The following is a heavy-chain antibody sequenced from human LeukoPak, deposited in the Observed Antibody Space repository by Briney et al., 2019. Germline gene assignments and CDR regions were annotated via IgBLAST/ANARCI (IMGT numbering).Heavy chain of an antibody. D-gene: IGHD5-12*01. CDR3: ARGPSGYHNT. Sequence: GGSLRLSCAASGFSFSSYWMHWVRQVPGKGLVWVSRIKTDGISTSYADSVKGRFTISRDNSKNTLYLQMNSLRAEDTAVYYCARGPSGYHNTGGQGTLVTVSS. J-gene: IGHJ4*02. CDR1: GFSFSSYW. V-gene: IGHV3-74*01. CDR2: IKTDGIST.